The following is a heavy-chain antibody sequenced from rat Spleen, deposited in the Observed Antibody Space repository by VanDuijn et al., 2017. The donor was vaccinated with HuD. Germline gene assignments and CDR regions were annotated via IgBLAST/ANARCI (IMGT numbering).Heavy chain of an antibody. V-gene: IGHV5-22*01. J-gene: IGHJ2*01. CDR2: ISYEGSGT. Sequence: EVQLVESGGGLVQPGRSMKLSCAASGFTFSDSYMAWVRQAPKKGLEWVASISYEGSGTYYGDSVKGRFTISRDNAKSTLYLQMNSLRSEDTATYYCASSSTYYSDYWGQGVMVTVSS. CDR1: GFTFSDSY. CDR3: ASSSTYYSDY. D-gene: IGHD2-5*01.